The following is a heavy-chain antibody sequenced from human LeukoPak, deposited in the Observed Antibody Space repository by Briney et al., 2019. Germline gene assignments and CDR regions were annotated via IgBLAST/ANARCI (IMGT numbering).Heavy chain of an antibody. D-gene: IGHD6-6*01. Sequence: PGGSLRLSCAASGFTFSSYSMNWVRQAPGKRLEWVSSISSSSSYIYYADSVKGRFTISRDNAKNSLYLQMNSLRAEDTAVYYCAKDTAIQIRTSIAARPGIDYWGQGTLVTVSS. V-gene: IGHV3-21*01. CDR1: GFTFSSYS. CDR2: ISSSSSYI. CDR3: AKDTAIQIRTSIAARPGIDY. J-gene: IGHJ4*02.